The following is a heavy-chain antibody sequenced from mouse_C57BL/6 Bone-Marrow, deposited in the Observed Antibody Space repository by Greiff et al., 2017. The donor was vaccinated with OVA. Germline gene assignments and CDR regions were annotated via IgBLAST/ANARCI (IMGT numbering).Heavy chain of an antibody. CDR3: ATGRYRGAMDY. Sequence: VQRVESGAELARPGASVKLSCKASGYTFTSYGISWVKQRTGQGLEWIGEIYPRSGNTYYNEKFKGKATLTADKSSSTAYMELRSLTSEDSAVYFCATGRYRGAMDYWGQGTSVTVSS. J-gene: IGHJ4*01. V-gene: IGHV1-81*01. D-gene: IGHD1-1*01. CDR1: GYTFTSYG. CDR2: IYPRSGNT.